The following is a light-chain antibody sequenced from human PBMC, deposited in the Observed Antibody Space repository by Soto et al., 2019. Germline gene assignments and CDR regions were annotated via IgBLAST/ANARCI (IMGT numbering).Light chain of an antibody. J-gene: IGKJ1*01. CDR2: KAS. Sequence: DIQMTQSPSTLSASVGDRVTITCRASQSISDWLAWYQQKPGKAPKLLIYKASSLQSGVPSRFSGGGSGTEFTLTISSLQPDDFATYYCQQYNSYWWTFGQGTKVDIK. CDR1: QSISDW. V-gene: IGKV1-5*03. CDR3: QQYNSYWWT.